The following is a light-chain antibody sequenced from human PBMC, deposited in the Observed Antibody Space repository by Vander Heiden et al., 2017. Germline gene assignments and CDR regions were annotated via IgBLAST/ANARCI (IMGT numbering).Light chain of an antibody. CDR1: QGISNS. J-gene: IGKJ1*01. CDR3: QKYNSAPWT. V-gene: IGKV1-27*01. CDR2: AAS. Sequence: IQISHSPSSLSSSVGDLVSITCRASQGISNSLAWYQQKPGKVPKLLIYAASTLQSGVPSRFSGSGSGTDFTLTISSLQPEDVATYYCQKYNSAPWTFGQGTKVEIK.